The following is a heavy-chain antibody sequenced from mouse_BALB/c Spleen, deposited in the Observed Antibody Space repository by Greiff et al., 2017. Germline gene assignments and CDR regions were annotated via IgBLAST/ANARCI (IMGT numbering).Heavy chain of an antibody. D-gene: IGHD1-1*01. CDR2: IWAGGST. V-gene: IGHV2-9*02. CDR3: ARDRGNYAWFAY. CDR1: GFSLTSYG. J-gene: IGHJ3*01. Sequence: VQLKESGPGLVAPSQSLSITCTVSGFSLTSYGVHWVRQPPGKGLEWLGVIWAGGSTNYNSALMSRLSISKDNSKSQVFLKMNSLQTDDTAMYYCARDRGNYAWFAYWGQGTLVTVSA.